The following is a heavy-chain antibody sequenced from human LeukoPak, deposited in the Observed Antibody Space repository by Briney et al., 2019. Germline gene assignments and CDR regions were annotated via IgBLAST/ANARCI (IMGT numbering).Heavy chain of an antibody. CDR3: ARDVMTTVTSFLDY. CDR2: ISSSSSNI. J-gene: IGHJ4*02. Sequence: GGSLRLSCAASGFTFSSYSMNRVRQAPGKGLEWVSSISSSSSNIYNAASEKGRFTISRDNAKNSLYLQRNSLRAEDTAVYYCARDVMTTVTSFLDYWGQGTLVTVSS. D-gene: IGHD4-11*01. CDR1: GFTFSSYS. V-gene: IGHV3-21*01.